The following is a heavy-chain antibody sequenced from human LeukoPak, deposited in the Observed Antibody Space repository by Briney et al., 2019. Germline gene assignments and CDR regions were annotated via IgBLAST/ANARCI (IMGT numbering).Heavy chain of an antibody. CDR3: ARETAVAGTYYSDY. V-gene: IGHV3-30-3*01. J-gene: IGHJ4*02. Sequence: GGSLRLSCAVSGFTFSRYAMHWVRQAPGKGLEWVAVISYDGNNKYYADSVKGRFTISGDSSKNTLYLQMNSLRAEDTAVYYCARETAVAGTYYSDYWGQGTLVTVSS. CDR1: GFTFSRYA. D-gene: IGHD6-19*01. CDR2: ISYDGNNK.